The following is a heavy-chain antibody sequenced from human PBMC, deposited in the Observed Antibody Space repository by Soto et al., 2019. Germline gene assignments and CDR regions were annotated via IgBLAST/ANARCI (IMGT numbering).Heavy chain of an antibody. J-gene: IGHJ6*02. CDR1: GFTFSSYA. V-gene: IGHV3-23*01. CDR3: AKDSSIAVDPGYYYYGMDV. CDR2: ISGSGFTT. Sequence: GGSLRLSCAASGFTFSSYAMSWVRQAPGKGLEWVSGISGSGFTTYYADSVKGRFTISRDTSKNTLYLQMNSLRAEDTAVYYCAKDSSIAVDPGYYYYGMDVWGQGTTVTVSS. D-gene: IGHD6-19*01.